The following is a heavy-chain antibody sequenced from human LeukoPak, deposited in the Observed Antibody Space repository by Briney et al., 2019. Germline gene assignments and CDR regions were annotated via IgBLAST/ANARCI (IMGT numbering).Heavy chain of an antibody. CDR1: GFTFSSYA. V-gene: IGHV3-30-3*01. J-gene: IGHJ4*02. CDR2: ISYDGSNK. Sequence: GGSLRLSCAAFGFTFSSYAMHWVRQAPGKGLEWVAVISYDGSNKYYADSVKGRFTISRDNSKNTLYLQMNSLRAEDTAVYCCARARTVVTSKDYWGQGTLVTVSS. CDR3: ARARTVVTSKDY. D-gene: IGHD2-21*02.